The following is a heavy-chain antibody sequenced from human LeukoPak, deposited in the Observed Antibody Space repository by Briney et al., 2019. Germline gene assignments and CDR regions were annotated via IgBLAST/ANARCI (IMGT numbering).Heavy chain of an antibody. Sequence: GESLKISCKGCGYSFTSYWIGWVSQMPGKGLEWMGIIYPGDSDTRYSPSFQGQVTISADKSISTAYLQWSSLKASDTAMYYCARRWYYYDSSGFDAFDIWGQGTMVTVSS. CDR2: IYPGDSDT. CDR3: ARRWYYYDSSGFDAFDI. J-gene: IGHJ3*02. CDR1: GYSFTSYW. D-gene: IGHD3-22*01. V-gene: IGHV5-51*01.